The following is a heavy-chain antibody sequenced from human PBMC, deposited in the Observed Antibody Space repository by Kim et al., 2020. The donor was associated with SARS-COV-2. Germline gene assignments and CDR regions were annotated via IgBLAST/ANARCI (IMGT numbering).Heavy chain of an antibody. D-gene: IGHD6-13*01. V-gene: IGHV7-4-1*02. Sequence: ASVKVSCKASGYTFTSYAMNWVRQAPGQGLEWMGWINTNTGNPTYAQGFTGRFVFSLDTSVSTAYLQISSLKAEDTAVYYCASPDSSSWEGLFDYWGQGTLVTVSS. CDR1: GYTFTSYA. J-gene: IGHJ4*02. CDR2: INTNTGNP. CDR3: ASPDSSSWEGLFDY.